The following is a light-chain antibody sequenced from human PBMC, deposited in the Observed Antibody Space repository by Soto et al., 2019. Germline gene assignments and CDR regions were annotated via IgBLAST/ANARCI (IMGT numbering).Light chain of an antibody. CDR3: SSFTTTNTWV. V-gene: IGLV2-14*01. Sequence: QSALTQPASVSGSPGQSITISCTGTRSDVGGYNSVCWHQQHPGKAPKLIIYEVSNRPSGISDRFSASKSGNTASLTISGLQAEDGADYYCSSFTTTNTWVFGGGTQLTVL. CDR1: RSDVGGYNS. J-gene: IGLJ3*02. CDR2: EVS.